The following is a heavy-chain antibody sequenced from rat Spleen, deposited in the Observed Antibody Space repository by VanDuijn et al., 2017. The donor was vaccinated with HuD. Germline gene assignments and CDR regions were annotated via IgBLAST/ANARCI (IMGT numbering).Heavy chain of an antibody. CDR3: ARHSASAFDY. Sequence: EVQLVESGGGLVQPGRSMKLSCAASGFTFSDYYMAWVRQAPTKGLEWVATISSDGRRNYYRDSVKGRFTISRDNAKSTLYLQMDSLRSEDTATYYCARHSASAFDYWGQGVMVTVSS. D-gene: IGHD4-1*01. J-gene: IGHJ2*01. CDR2: ISSDGRRN. CDR1: GFTFSDYY. V-gene: IGHV5-7*01.